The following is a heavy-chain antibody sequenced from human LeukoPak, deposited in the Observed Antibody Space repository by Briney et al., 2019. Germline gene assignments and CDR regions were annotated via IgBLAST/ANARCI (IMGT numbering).Heavy chain of an antibody. CDR1: GGTFSSYA. V-gene: IGHV1-69*01. CDR3: ASSRYYKYNWFDP. CDR2: IIPIFGTV. J-gene: IGHJ5*02. Sequence: SVKVSCKASGGTFSSYAISWVRQAPGQGLEWMGGIIPIFGTVNYAQKFQGRVTITADESTSTAYMELSSLRSEDTAVYYCASSRYYKYNWFDPWGQGTLVTVSS. D-gene: IGHD3-10*01.